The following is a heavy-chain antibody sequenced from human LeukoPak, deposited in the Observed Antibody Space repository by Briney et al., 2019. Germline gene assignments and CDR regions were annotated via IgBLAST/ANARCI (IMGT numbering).Heavy chain of an antibody. D-gene: IGHD3-22*01. V-gene: IGHV3-23*01. Sequence: PGGSLRLSCAASGFIFSNYAMSWVRQAPGKGLEWVSGITGSGGRTSYADSVKVRFTIYRDHSKNTLYLLMNSLRAEDTSVYYCAKRPPDSSGSFDYWGQGTLVTVSS. CDR1: GFIFSNYA. J-gene: IGHJ4*02. CDR3: AKRPPDSSGSFDY. CDR2: ITGSGGRT.